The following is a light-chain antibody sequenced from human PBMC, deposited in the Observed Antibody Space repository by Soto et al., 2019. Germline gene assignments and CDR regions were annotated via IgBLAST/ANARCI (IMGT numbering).Light chain of an antibody. CDR2: DAS. J-gene: IGKJ1*01. Sequence: DIAVTQSPSTLSASVGDRVTITCRASQSVSRWLAWYQQKPGKXPXXLIHDASSLQSGVPSRFSGSGSGKEFTLTISSLQPDDFATYYCQQRKSYWWFGQGTKGAI. V-gene: IGKV1-5*01. CDR3: QQRKSYWW. CDR1: QSVSRW.